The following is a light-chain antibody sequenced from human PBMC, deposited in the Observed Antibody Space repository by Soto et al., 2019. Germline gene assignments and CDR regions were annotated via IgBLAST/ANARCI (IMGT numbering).Light chain of an antibody. CDR2: GAS. V-gene: IGKV3-15*01. J-gene: IGKJ4*01. CDR1: QSANRN. CDR3: QQCNNWPLT. Sequence: EIVMTQSPATLSVSPGERATLSCRASQSANRNLAWYQQKPGQAPRLLIYGASTRATGVPARFSGSGSETEFTLTISSLQSEDFAVYYCQQCNNWPLTFGGGTKVEIK.